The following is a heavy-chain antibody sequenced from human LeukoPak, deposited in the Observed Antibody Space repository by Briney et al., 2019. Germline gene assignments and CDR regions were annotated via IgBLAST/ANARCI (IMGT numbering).Heavy chain of an antibody. D-gene: IGHD3-3*01. CDR1: GGSISSGGYY. V-gene: IGHV4-31*03. CDR3: ARGRITIFGVVQHNWFDP. CDR2: IYYSGST. J-gene: IGHJ5*02. Sequence: PSQTLFLTCTVSGGSISSGGYYWSWIRQHPGKGLEWIGYIYYSGSTYYNPSLKSRVTISVDTSKNQFSLKLSSVTAADTAVYYCARGRITIFGVVQHNWFDPWGQGTLVTVSS.